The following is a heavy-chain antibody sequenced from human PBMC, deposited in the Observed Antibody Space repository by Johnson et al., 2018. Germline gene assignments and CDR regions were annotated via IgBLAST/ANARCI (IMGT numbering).Heavy chain of an antibody. CDR1: GFTFSDNY. J-gene: IGHJ1*01. D-gene: IGHD3-22*01. V-gene: IGHV3-11*04. CDR2: SSSRGSTI. Sequence: QVQLVQPGGGLVEPGGSLRLSCAASGFTFSDNYMSWIRQAPGKGTEWVAYSSSRGSTIYYADSVKGRFNISRYNSKNMLYLQMNSLRAEDTAVYYCAREDYYDSSGQHWGQGNLVTVSS. CDR3: AREDYYDSSGQH.